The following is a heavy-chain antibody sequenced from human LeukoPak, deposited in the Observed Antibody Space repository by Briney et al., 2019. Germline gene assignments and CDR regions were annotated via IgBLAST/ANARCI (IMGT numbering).Heavy chain of an antibody. Sequence: GRSLRLSCAASGXTFSNYAMHWVRQAPGKGLEWVAIISYDGSNKYHPDSVKGQFTISRDNSKNTLYLQMKSLRAEDTAVYYCARADAGGYYSIDYWGQGTLVTVSS. CDR2: ISYDGSNK. V-gene: IGHV3-30-3*01. D-gene: IGHD3-22*01. CDR3: ARADAGGYYSIDY. J-gene: IGHJ4*02. CDR1: GXTFSNYA.